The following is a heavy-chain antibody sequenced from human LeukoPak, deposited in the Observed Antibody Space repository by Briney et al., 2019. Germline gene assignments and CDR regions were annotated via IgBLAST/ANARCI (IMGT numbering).Heavy chain of an antibody. D-gene: IGHD2-2*01. J-gene: IGHJ4*02. CDR3: ARDSRDIVGLAAPDY. CDR1: GFTFSSHW. CDR2: IKKDGSEK. Sequence: GGSLTYTCAASGFTFSSHWISWVRQAPGKGLEWVATIKKDGSEKYYVDSVKGRFTISRDNAKNSLFLQMNSLRADDTAVYYCARDSRDIVGLAAPDYWGQGTLVTVSS. V-gene: IGHV3-7*01.